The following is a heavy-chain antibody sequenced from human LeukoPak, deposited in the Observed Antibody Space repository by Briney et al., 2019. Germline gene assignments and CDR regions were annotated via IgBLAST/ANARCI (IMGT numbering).Heavy chain of an antibody. J-gene: IGHJ4*02. D-gene: IGHD5-24*01. V-gene: IGHV1-18*01. CDR3: ARVGDGYNHGFDY. CDR1: GYSFTNYG. Sequence: GASVKVSCKASGYSFTNYGISWVRQAPGPGLEWMGWISAYSGNANYAHKFLGRLTMTADTSTSTAYMELRSLTSADTAVYYYARVGDGYNHGFDYWGQGSLVTVSS. CDR2: ISAYSGNA.